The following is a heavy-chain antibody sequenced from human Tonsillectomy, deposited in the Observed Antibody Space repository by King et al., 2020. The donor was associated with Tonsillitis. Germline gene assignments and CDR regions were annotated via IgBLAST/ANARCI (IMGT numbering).Heavy chain of an antibody. CDR3: ASPYGSGWRGAKYYFDY. J-gene: IGHJ4*02. CDR2: IIPILGIA. V-gene: IGHV1-69*04. Sequence: QLVQSGAEVKKPGSSVKVSCKASGGTFSSYAISWVRQAPGQGLEWMGRIIPILGIAHYAQKFQGRVTITADKSTSTAYMELSRLRSEDTAVYYCASPYGSGWRGAKYYFDYWGQGTLVTVSS. CDR1: GGTFSSYA. D-gene: IGHD3-10*01.